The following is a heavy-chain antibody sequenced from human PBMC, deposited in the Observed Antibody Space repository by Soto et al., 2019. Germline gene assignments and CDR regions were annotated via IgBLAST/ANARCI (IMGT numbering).Heavy chain of an antibody. D-gene: IGHD1-26*01. Sequence: GSLRLSCTVSGFAFRHNYLTWVRQAPGKGLEWLSYINTGGSPAYYADSVKGRFTISTDIAKKSLYLQMDSLRADDTGVYYCATGGIYYETWGQGTLVTVSS. J-gene: IGHJ5*02. V-gene: IGHV3-11*01. CDR2: INTGGSPA. CDR1: GFAFRHNY. CDR3: ATGGIYYET.